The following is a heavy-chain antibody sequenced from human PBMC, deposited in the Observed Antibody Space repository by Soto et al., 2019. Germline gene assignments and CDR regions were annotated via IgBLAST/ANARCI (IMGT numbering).Heavy chain of an antibody. J-gene: IGHJ5*02. D-gene: IGHD6-13*01. CDR2: IFSTDEK. V-gene: IGHV2-26*01. CDR1: GFSLSNAKMG. CDR3: ARLYSGSFGRRFDP. Sequence: QVTLKESGPVLVKPTETLTLTCTVSGFSLSNAKMGMSWIRQPPGKALEWLAHIFSTDEKSYSASLKSRLTISKDTSKSQVVLTMTTMDPVDTGTYYCARLYSGSFGRRFDPWGQGTLVTVSS.